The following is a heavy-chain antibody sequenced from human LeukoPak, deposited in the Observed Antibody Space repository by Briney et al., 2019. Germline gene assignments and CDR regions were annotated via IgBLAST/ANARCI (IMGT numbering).Heavy chain of an antibody. D-gene: IGHD2-8*01. CDR1: GYTFTGYY. J-gene: IGHJ5*02. CDR2: INPNSGGT. CDR3: ARDWGVMVYAYNWFDP. Sequence: ASVKVSCKASGYTFTGYYMHWVRQAPGQGLEWMGWINPNSGGTNYAQKFQGRVTMTRDTSISTAYMELSRLRSDDTAVYYCARDWGVMVYAYNWFDPWGQGTLVTVSS. V-gene: IGHV1-2*02.